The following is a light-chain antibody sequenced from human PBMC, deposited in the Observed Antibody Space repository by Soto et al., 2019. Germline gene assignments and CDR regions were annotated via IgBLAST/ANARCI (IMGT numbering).Light chain of an antibody. CDR1: SSDIGGYKY. CDR2: EVN. Sequence: QSVLTQPASVSGSPGQSITISCTGTSSDIGGYKYVSWYQQNPGKAPKLMIYEVNNRPSGVSNRFSGSKSGNTASLTISGLQAEDEADYYCSAFTSSSTWVFGGGTKLTVL. J-gene: IGLJ3*02. V-gene: IGLV2-14*01. CDR3: SAFTSSSTWV.